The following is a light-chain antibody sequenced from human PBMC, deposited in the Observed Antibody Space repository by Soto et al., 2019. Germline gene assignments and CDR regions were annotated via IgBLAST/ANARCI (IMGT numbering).Light chain of an antibody. J-gene: IGKJ2*01. Sequence: EIVLTQSPGTLSLSPGERATLSCRASQSVRNSYLAWYQQKPGQAPRLLIYGAYTRATGIPVRFSGSGSGTDFTLTISSLQPEDFATYYCQQLNSHPRTFGQGTKLEIK. CDR2: GAY. CDR3: QQLNSHPRT. V-gene: IGKV3-20*01. CDR1: QSVRNSY.